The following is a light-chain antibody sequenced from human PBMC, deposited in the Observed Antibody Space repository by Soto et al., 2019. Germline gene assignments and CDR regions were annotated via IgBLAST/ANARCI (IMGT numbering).Light chain of an antibody. Sequence: EIVLTQSPGTLSLSPGERATLSCRASQSVTSSYLAWYQQKPGQAPRLLVYGASSRATGIPDRFSGSGSGTDFPLSISRLDPVDVAEYYCQRYGSAPWTFGQGTKVEIK. CDR1: QSVTSSY. J-gene: IGKJ1*01. CDR3: QRYGSAPWT. CDR2: GAS. V-gene: IGKV3-20*01.